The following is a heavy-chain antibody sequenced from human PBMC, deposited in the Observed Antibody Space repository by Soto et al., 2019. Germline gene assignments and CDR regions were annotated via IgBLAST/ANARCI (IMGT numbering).Heavy chain of an antibody. J-gene: IGHJ6*02. CDR3: AKDLNPFEIHGMDV. V-gene: IGHV3-23*01. Sequence: EVQLLESGGGLVQPGGSLRLSCAASGFTFSSYAMSWVRQAPGKGLEWVSAISGSGGSTYYADSMKGRFTISRDNSKNTLYLQMNSLRAEDTAVYYCAKDLNPFEIHGMDVWGQGTTVTVSS. CDR1: GFTFSSYA. CDR2: ISGSGGST.